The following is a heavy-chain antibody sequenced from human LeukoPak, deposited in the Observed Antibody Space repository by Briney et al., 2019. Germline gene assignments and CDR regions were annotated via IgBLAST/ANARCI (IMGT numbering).Heavy chain of an antibody. Sequence: EGSLRLSRAASGFTFDSYAMSWVRQAPGKRLEWVSTTSGSGGSTYYADSVRGRFTLSRDNSKNTLFLQMSSLRGDDTAIYYCAKSAAWFGQSYYFDFWGQGTLVTVSS. J-gene: IGHJ4*02. CDR1: GFTFDSYA. D-gene: IGHD3-10*01. V-gene: IGHV3-23*01. CDR3: AKSAAWFGQSYYFDF. CDR2: TSGSGGST.